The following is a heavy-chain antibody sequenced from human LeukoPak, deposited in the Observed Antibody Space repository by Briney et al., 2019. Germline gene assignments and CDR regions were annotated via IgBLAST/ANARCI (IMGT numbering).Heavy chain of an antibody. CDR3: ARAGDYYVSGSYLGY. J-gene: IGHJ4*02. CDR2: IYHRGSA. V-gene: IGHV4-59*01. D-gene: IGHD3-10*01. Sequence: SETLSLTVTGSGGSISSFYWTWIRQPPGKGLEWIGYIYHRGSANYNPSLKSRVTISVDTSKNQFSLTLTSVTAADAAVYYCARAGDYYVSGSYLGYWGQGTLVTVSS. CDR1: GGSISSFY.